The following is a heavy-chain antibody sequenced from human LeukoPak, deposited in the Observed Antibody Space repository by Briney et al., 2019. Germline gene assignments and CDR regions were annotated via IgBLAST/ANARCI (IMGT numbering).Heavy chain of an antibody. J-gene: IGHJ4*02. CDR1: RFTFSSYS. CDR3: ARGGITMIVDY. V-gene: IGHV3-21*01. Sequence: GGSLRISCAASRFTFSSYSMNWVRQAPGKGLEWVSSISSSSSYIYYADSVKGRFTISRDNAKNSLYLQMNSLRAEDTAVYYCARGGITMIVDYWGQGTLVTVSS. D-gene: IGHD3-22*01. CDR2: ISSSSSYI.